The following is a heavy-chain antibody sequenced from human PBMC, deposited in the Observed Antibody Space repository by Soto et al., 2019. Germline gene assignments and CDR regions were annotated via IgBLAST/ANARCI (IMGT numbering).Heavy chain of an antibody. CDR1: GGSFSGYY. CDR3: ARWPSSRFGAACDS. D-gene: IGHD3-3*01. Sequence: QVQLQQWGAGLLKPSETLSLTCAVYGGSFSGYYWSWIRQPPGKGLEWIGEINHSGSTNYNPSLKSRVTISVDPSKNQFSLKLSSVTAADTAVYYCARWPSSRFGAACDSWGQGTLVTVSS. CDR2: INHSGST. V-gene: IGHV4-34*01. J-gene: IGHJ4*02.